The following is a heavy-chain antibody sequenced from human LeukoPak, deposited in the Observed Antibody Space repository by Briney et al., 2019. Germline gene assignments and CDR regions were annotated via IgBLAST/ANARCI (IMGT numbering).Heavy chain of an antibody. V-gene: IGHV3-11*06. D-gene: IGHD1-26*01. CDR1: GFTFSDYY. Sequence: GGSLRLSCAASGFTFSDYYMSWIRQAPGKGLEWVSFISSSSSYIYYADSVKGRFTLSRDNAKNSLYLQMNSLRAEDTAVYYCARAGGGSYLDYWGQRTLVTVSS. CDR3: ARAGGGSYLDY. CDR2: ISSSSSYI. J-gene: IGHJ4*02.